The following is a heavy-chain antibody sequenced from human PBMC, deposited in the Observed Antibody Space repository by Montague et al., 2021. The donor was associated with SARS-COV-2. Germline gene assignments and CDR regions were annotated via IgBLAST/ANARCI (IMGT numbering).Heavy chain of an antibody. CDR1: GVSDSHRYTH. D-gene: IGHD3-10*01. J-gene: IGHJ5*02. CDR2: LDNGGCP. V-gene: IGHV4-61*01. Sequence: SETLSLTCTVSGVSDSHRYTHLSCFCQSPGKGLAWIGHLDNGGCPNYSPSLHSRVTISLDTPKNQLSLRLNSATAADTAVYYCATYWQGGSGRGSWGQGTLITV. CDR3: ATYWQGGSGRGS.